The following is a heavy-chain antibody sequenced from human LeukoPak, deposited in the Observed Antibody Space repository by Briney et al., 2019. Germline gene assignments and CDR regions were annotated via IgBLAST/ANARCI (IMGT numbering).Heavy chain of an antibody. J-gene: IGHJ5*02. CDR3: AGENRIAAAGYGIWFDP. D-gene: IGHD6-13*01. CDR2: IIPIFGTE. CDR1: GDTLSSYA. V-gene: IGHV1-69*05. Sequence: SVKLSCKASGDTLSSYAISWVRQAPAQGREWVGGIIPIFGTENHAQKFQGRVTITTDESTSTAYMELSSLRSEDTAVYYCAGENRIAAAGYGIWFDPWGQGTLVTVSS.